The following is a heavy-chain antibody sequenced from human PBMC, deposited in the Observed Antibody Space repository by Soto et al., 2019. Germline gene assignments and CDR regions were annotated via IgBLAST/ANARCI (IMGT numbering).Heavy chain of an antibody. D-gene: IGHD3-22*01. Sequence: PGESLKISCKGSGYSFTSYWISWVRQMPGKGLEWMGRIDPSDSYTNYSPSFQGHVTISADKSISTAYLQWSSLKASDTAMYYCARYYYDSSGYYYYYYGMDVWGQGTTVTVSS. CDR1: GYSFTSYW. V-gene: IGHV5-10-1*01. CDR3: ARYYYDSSGYYYYYYGMDV. CDR2: IDPSDSYT. J-gene: IGHJ6*02.